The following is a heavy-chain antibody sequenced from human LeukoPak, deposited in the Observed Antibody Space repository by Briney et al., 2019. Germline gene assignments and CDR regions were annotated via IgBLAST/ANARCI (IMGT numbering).Heavy chain of an antibody. Sequence: GGSLRLSCAASGFTFDDYAMHWVRQAPGKGLEWVSGISWNSGSIGYADSVKGRFTISRDNAKNSLYLQMNSLRAEDTALYYCAKAAAESLYYFDYWGQGTLVTVSS. CDR3: AKAAAESLYYFDY. V-gene: IGHV3-9*01. CDR1: GFTFDDYA. D-gene: IGHD6-13*01. J-gene: IGHJ4*02. CDR2: ISWNSGSI.